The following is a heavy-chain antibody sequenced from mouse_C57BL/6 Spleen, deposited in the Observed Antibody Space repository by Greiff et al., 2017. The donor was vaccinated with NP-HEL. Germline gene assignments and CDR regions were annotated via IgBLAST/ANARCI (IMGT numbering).Heavy chain of an antibody. Sequence: EVQLQESGAELVKPGASVKLSCTASGFNIKDYYMHWVKQRTEQGLEWIGRIDPEDGATKYATKFQGKATITADTASNTAYLQLSSLTSEDTAVYYCARWGSNYGGLDYWGQGTSVTVSS. CDR2: IDPEDGAT. CDR1: GFNIKDYY. J-gene: IGHJ4*01. V-gene: IGHV14-2*01. D-gene: IGHD2-5*01. CDR3: ARWGSNYGGLDY.